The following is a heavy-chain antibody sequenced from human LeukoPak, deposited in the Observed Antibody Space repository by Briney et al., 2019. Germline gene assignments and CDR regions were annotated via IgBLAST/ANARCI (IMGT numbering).Heavy chain of an antibody. CDR1: GFTFDNYS. D-gene: IGHD6-19*01. CDR2: ISWNSGYI. Sequence: GGPLRLSCAASGFTFDNYSMHWVRQAPGKGLEWLSIISWNSGYIGYADSVKGRFTISRDNAKKSLDLQMNSLRAEDTAFYYCAKVRGTYSSGYFFDYWGQGTLVTVPS. V-gene: IGHV3-9*01. CDR3: AKVRGTYSSGYFFDY. J-gene: IGHJ4*02.